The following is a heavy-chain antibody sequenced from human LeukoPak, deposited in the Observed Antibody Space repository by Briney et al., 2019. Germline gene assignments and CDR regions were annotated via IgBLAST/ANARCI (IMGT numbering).Heavy chain of an antibody. CDR3: ARDKMYSSSWNEEREYYFDY. CDR1: GGSISSYY. CDR2: IYYSGST. V-gene: IGHV4-59*12. Sequence: SETLSLTCTVSGGSISSYYWSWIRQPPGKGLEWIGYIYYSGSTNYNPSLKSRVTISVDTSKNQFSLKLSSVTAADTAVYYCARDKMYSSSWNEEREYYFDYWGQGTLVTVSS. J-gene: IGHJ4*02. D-gene: IGHD6-13*01.